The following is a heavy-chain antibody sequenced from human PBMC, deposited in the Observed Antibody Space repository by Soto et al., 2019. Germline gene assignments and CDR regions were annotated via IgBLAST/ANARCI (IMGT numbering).Heavy chain of an antibody. CDR3: STGLGTYYSRFCY. J-gene: IGHJ4*02. CDR2: IKSGIDGEAT. CDR1: GFTFKRAW. D-gene: IGHD3-10*01. Sequence: EVQLVESGGGLVKPGGSLTLSCAASGFTFKRAWMNWVRQAPGKGLEWVGRIKSGIDGEATDYGAPVKGRFTISRDDSRKTLSPQMKSLKTEDTAIFYCSTGLGTYYSRFCYWGRGTLVTVSS. V-gene: IGHV3-15*07.